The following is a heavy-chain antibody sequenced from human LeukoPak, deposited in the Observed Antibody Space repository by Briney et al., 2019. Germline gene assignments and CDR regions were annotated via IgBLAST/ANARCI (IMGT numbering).Heavy chain of an antibody. V-gene: IGHV4-34*01. CDR2: INHSGST. Sequence: SETLSLTCAVYGGSFSGYYWSWIRQPLGKGLEWIGEINHSGSTNYNPSLKSRVTISVDTSKNQFSLKLSSVTAADTAVYYCARGPDIVVVPAANCFDYWGQGTLVTVSS. D-gene: IGHD2-2*01. CDR3: ARGPDIVVVPAANCFDY. J-gene: IGHJ4*02. CDR1: GGSFSGYY.